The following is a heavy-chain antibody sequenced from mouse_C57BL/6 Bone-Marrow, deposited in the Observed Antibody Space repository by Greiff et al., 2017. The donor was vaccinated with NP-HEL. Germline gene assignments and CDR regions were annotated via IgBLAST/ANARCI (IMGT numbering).Heavy chain of an antibody. CDR1: GYAFSSSW. Sequence: QVQLKESGPELVKPGASVKISCKASGYAFSSSWMNWVKQRPGKGLEWIGRIYPGDGDTNYNGKFKGKATLTADKSSSTAYMQLSSLTSEDSAVYFCARGGFDDWGKGTTLTVSS. CDR2: IYPGDGDT. V-gene: IGHV1-82*01. J-gene: IGHJ2*01. CDR3: ARGGFDD.